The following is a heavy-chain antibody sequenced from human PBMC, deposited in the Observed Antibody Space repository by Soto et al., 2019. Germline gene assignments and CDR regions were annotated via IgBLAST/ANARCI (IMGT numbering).Heavy chain of an antibody. V-gene: IGHV3-7*01. CDR2: IKQDGSEK. D-gene: IGHD4-17*01. J-gene: IGHJ4*02. Sequence: EVQLLESGGGLVQPGGSLRLSCAASGFTFSSYWMSWVRQAPGKGLEWVANIKQDGSEKYYVDSVKGRFTISRDNAKNSLYLQMNSLRAEDTAVYYCASEEGGDYGDHGDYWGQGTLVTVSS. CDR3: ASEEGGDYGDHGDY. CDR1: GFTFSSYW.